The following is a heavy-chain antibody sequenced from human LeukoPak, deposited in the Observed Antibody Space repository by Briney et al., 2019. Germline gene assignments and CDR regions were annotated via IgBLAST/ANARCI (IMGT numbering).Heavy chain of an antibody. Sequence: SQTLSLTCAISGDSVSRNSAAWNWIRQSPSRGLGGLGRTYYRSKCNNDYAVSVKSRITINPDTSKNQFSLQLNSVTPEDTAVYYCARRPLGYCSGGSCYQDYYYGMDVWGQGTTVTVSS. CDR2: TYYRSKCNN. D-gene: IGHD2-15*01. J-gene: IGHJ6*02. V-gene: IGHV6-1*01. CDR3: ARRPLGYCSGGSCYQDYYYGMDV. CDR1: GDSVSRNSAA.